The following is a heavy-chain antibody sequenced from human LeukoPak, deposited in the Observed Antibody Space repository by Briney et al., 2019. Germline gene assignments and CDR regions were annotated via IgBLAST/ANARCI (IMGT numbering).Heavy chain of an antibody. CDR2: ISNSADTR. V-gene: IGHV3-11*01. Sequence: GGSLRLSCAASGFTFSDYYMSWIRQTPGKGLEWLAYISNSADTRKYADSVTGRFTISRDNAKNSVFLQMDSLRAEDSGVYYCARAVRGRTPLKLGMKWFDPWGQGTRVTVSS. D-gene: IGHD7-27*01. J-gene: IGHJ5*02. CDR1: GFTFSDYY. CDR3: ARAVRGRTPLKLGMKWFDP.